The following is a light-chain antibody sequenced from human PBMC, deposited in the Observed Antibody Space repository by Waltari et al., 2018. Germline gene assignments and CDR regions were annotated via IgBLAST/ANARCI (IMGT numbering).Light chain of an antibody. V-gene: IGKV1-39*01. CDR2: TAS. CDR3: QQTYTTPYT. CDR1: QYISDY. Sequence: DIQMSQSPSSLSPSVGDRVTITCRASQYISDYLHWYQQKPGKAPQLLIYTASTLQSGVPSRFSGSGSGSDFTLTISSLQPEDFATYCCQQTYTTPYTFGQGTRLEIK. J-gene: IGKJ2*01.